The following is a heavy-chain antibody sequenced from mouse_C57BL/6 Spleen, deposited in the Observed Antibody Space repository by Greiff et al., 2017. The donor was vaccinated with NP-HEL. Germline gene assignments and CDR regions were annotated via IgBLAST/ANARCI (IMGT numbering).Heavy chain of an antibody. CDR3: ARQTMVTFDY. CDR1: GFTFSSYT. CDR2: ISGGGGNT. J-gene: IGHJ2*01. D-gene: IGHD2-2*01. Sequence: EVNVVESGGGLVKPGGSLKLSCAASGFTFSSYTMSWVRQTPEKRLEWVATISGGGGNTYYPDSVKGRFTISRDNAKNTLYLQMSSLRSEDTALYYCARQTMVTFDYWGQGTTLTVSS. V-gene: IGHV5-9*01.